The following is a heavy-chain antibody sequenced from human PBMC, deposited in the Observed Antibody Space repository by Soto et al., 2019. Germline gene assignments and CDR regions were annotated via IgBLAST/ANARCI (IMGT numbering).Heavy chain of an antibody. J-gene: IGHJ4*02. Sequence: QVQLQQWGAGLLKPSETLSLTCGVYGGSFRGYYWSWIRQPPGKGLEWIGEIIHSGSTNYNPSLKSRVTISVDTSKNQFSLKLSSVTAADTAVYYCARVWGSGTPCDYWGQGTLVTVSS. CDR1: GGSFRGYY. V-gene: IGHV4-34*12. CDR3: ARVWGSGTPCDY. D-gene: IGHD3-10*01. CDR2: IIHSGST.